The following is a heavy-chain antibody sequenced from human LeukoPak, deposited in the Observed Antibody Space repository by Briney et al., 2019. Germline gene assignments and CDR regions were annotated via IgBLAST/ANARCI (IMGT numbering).Heavy chain of an antibody. V-gene: IGHV3-23*01. CDR1: GFTFSSYA. D-gene: IGHD3-22*01. Sequence: GGSLRLSCAASGFTFSSYAMSWVRQAPGKGLEWVSGISDSGGSTYYADSEKGRFTISGDNSKNTLYLQMNSLRAEDTAVYYCARYDYYDSSGYYRLGYWGQGTLVTVSS. CDR3: ARYDYYDSSGYYRLGY. CDR2: ISDSGGST. J-gene: IGHJ4*02.